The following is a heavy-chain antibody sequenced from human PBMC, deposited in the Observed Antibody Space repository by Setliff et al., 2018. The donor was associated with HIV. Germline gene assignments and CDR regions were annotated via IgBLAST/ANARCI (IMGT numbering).Heavy chain of an antibody. CDR1: GYSISSGYY. J-gene: IGHJ4*02. D-gene: IGHD6-19*01. CDR2: IYHTGST. CDR3: ARDGGSSGWYFVLGYSDY. Sequence: SETLSLTCAVSGYSISSGYYWGWIRQPPGKGLEWVGSIYHTGSTYYNPSLKSRVTISIDTSKNQFSLKLNSVTAADTAMYYCARDGGSSGWYFVLGYSDYWGPGTLVTVSS. V-gene: IGHV4-38-2*02.